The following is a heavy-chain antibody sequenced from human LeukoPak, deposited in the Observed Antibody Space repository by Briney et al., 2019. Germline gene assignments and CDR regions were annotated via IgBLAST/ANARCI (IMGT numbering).Heavy chain of an antibody. Sequence: GASVKVSCKASGYTFTSYYMHWVRQAPGQGLEWMGIINPSGGSTSYAQKFQGRVTMTGDTSTSTVYMELSSLRSEDTAVYYCARAHVDTAMAFYFDYWGQGTLVTVSS. CDR2: INPSGGST. CDR3: ARAHVDTAMAFYFDY. V-gene: IGHV1-46*01. J-gene: IGHJ4*02. D-gene: IGHD5-18*01. CDR1: GYTFTSYY.